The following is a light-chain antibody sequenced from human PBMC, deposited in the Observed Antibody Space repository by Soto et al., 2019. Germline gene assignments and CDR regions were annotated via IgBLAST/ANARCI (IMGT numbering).Light chain of an antibody. Sequence: QAVVTQEPSLTVSPGETVTLTCASSTGAVTSGHYPNWFQQKPGQPPRALIYTTNNKYSWTPARFSGSLLGDKAALTLSGVQPEDEADYYCLLYYGGAHPWMFGGGTKLTVL. CDR1: TGAVTSGHY. CDR2: TTN. V-gene: IGLV7-43*01. J-gene: IGLJ3*02. CDR3: LLYYGGAHPWM.